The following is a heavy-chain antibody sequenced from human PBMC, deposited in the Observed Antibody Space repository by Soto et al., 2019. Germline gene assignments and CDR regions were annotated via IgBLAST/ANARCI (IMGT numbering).Heavy chain of an antibody. CDR2: ISYDGSNK. V-gene: IGHV3-30-3*01. J-gene: IGHJ2*01. Sequence: QVQLVESGGGVVQPGRSLRLSCAASGITSSSYAIHWVRQAPGKGLEWVAVISYDGSNKYYADSAKGRFTISRDNSKNTLYLQMNSLRAEDTAVYYCARELWYFDLWGRGTLVTVSS. CDR3: ARELWYFDL. CDR1: GITSSSYA.